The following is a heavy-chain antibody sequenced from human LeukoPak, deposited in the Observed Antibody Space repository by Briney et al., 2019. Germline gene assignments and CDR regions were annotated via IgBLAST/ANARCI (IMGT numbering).Heavy chain of an antibody. Sequence: ASVKVSCKASGYTFTGYYMHWVRQAPGQGLEWMGRINPNSGVTNYAQKFQGRVTMTRDTSISTAYMELSRLRSDDTAVYYCARSRYTAMVSFDYWGQGTLVTVSS. CDR1: GYTFTGYY. V-gene: IGHV1-2*06. J-gene: IGHJ4*02. CDR3: ARSRYTAMVSFDY. CDR2: INPNSGVT. D-gene: IGHD5-18*01.